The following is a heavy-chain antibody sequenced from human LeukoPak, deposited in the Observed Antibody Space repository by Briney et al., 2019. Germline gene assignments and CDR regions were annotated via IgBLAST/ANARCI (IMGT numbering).Heavy chain of an antibody. CDR3: ARESYGDYNC. CDR1: GFTFSSYG. J-gene: IGHJ4*02. CDR2: ISGSGGST. V-gene: IGHV3-23*01. Sequence: PGGTLRLSCAASGFTFSSYGMSWVRQAPGKGLEWVSAISGSGGSTYYADSVKGRFTISRDNAKNTLYLQMNSLRAEDTAMYYCARESYGDYNCWGQGTLVTVSS. D-gene: IGHD4-17*01.